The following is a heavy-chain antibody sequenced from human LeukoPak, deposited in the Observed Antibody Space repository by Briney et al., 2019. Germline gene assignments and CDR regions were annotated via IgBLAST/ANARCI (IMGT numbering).Heavy chain of an antibody. CDR3: ARVGQWLVFDY. D-gene: IGHD6-19*01. J-gene: IGHJ4*02. Sequence: GGSLRLSCAASGFTFSSYSMNWVRQAPGKGLEWVSSISSSSSYIYYADSVKGRSTISRDNAKNSLYLQMNSLRAEDTAVYYCARVGQWLVFDYWGQGTLVTVSS. CDR1: GFTFSSYS. V-gene: IGHV3-21*01. CDR2: ISSSSSYI.